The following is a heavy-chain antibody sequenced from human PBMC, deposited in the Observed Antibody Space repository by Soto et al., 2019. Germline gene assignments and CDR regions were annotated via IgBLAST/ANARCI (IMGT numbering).Heavy chain of an antibody. CDR1: GYSFTSYW. V-gene: IGHV5-51*01. J-gene: IGHJ4*02. D-gene: IGHD3-22*01. CDR2: IYPGDSDT. CDR3: ARRSPNLGGKPDYYDSSGPFDY. Sequence: PGESLKISCKGSGYSFTSYWIGWVRQMPGKGLEWMEIIYPGDSDTSYSPSFQGQFTISADKSISTAYLQWSSLKASDTAMYYCARRSPNLGGKPDYYDSSGPFDYWGQGTLVTVSS.